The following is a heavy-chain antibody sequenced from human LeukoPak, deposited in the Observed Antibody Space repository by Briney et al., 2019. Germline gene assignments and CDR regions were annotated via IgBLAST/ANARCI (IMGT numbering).Heavy chain of an antibody. D-gene: IGHD3-22*01. CDR3: CCDSSPQSDY. Sequence: SVKVSCXASGGTFSSYAISWVRQAPGQGLEWMGRIIPIFGTANYAQKFQGRVTITTDESTSTAYMELSSLRSEDTAVYYCCCDSSPQSDYWGQGTLVTVSS. J-gene: IGHJ4*02. CDR1: GGTFSSYA. V-gene: IGHV1-69*05. CDR2: IIPIFGTA.